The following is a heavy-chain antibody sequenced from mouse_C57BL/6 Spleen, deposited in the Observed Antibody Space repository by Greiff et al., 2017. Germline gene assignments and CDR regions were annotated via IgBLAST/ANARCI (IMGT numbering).Heavy chain of an antibody. CDR2: INPNNGGT. Sequence: VQLHQSGPELVKPGASVKISCKASGYTFTDYYMNWVKQSHGKSLEWIGDINPNNGGTSYNQKFKGKATLTVDKSSSTAYMELRSLTSEDSAVYYCARWGWDDWYFDVWGTGTTVTVSS. V-gene: IGHV1-26*01. CDR3: ARWGWDDWYFDV. D-gene: IGHD4-1*01. CDR1: GYTFTDYY. J-gene: IGHJ1*03.